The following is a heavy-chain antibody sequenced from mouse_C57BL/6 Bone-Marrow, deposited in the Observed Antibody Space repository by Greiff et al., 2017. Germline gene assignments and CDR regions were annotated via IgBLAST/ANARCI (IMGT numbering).Heavy chain of an antibody. CDR1: GYTFTGYW. D-gene: IGHD1-1*01. CDR2: ILPGSGST. CDR3: AVYGSSYWFAY. V-gene: IGHV1-9*01. J-gene: IGHJ3*01. Sequence: QVQLQQSGAELMKPGASVKLSCKATGYTFTGYWIEWVKQRPGHGLEWIGEILPGSGSTNYNEKFKGKATFTADTSSNTAYMQLSSLTTEDSAIDYCAVYGSSYWFAYWGQGTLVTVSA.